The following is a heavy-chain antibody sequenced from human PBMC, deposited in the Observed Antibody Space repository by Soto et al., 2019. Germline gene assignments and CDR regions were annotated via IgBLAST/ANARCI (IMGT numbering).Heavy chain of an antibody. Sequence: SETLSLTCTVSGGSISSYYWSWIRQPPGKGLEWIGYIYYSGSTNYNPSLKSRVTISVDTSKNQFSLRLSSVTAADTAVYYCARDLNMVRGVSVWGKGTTVTVS. CDR1: GGSISSYY. CDR3: ARDLNMVRGVSV. D-gene: IGHD3-10*01. CDR2: IYYSGST. J-gene: IGHJ6*03. V-gene: IGHV4-59*01.